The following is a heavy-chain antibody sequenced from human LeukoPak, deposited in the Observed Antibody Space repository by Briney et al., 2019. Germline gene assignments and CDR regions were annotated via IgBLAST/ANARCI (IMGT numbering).Heavy chain of an antibody. CDR1: GFTFSDYW. D-gene: IGHD4-11*01. CDR3: AKVTTSVSPFDY. Sequence: GGSLRLSCAASGFTFSDYWMTWVRQAPGKGLEWVANIKPDGSEKYYVDSVKGRFTISRDNSKNTLYLQMNSLRAEDTAVYYCAKVTTSVSPFDYWGQGTLVTVSS. CDR2: IKPDGSEK. V-gene: IGHV3-7*01. J-gene: IGHJ4*02.